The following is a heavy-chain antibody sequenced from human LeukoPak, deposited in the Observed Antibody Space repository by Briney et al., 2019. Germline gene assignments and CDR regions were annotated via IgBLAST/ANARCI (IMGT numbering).Heavy chain of an antibody. CDR3: VRDLVATIDHYYYGMDV. D-gene: IGHD5-12*01. CDR1: GGSISSTNW. J-gene: IGHJ6*02. V-gene: IGHV4-4*02. CDR2: ISLSGLT. Sequence: PSGTLSPTCGVSGGSISSTNWWSWVRQPPGQGLEWIGEISLSGLTNYNPSLKSRVTMSLDKSKNHLSLNLTSVTAADTAVYFCVRDLVATIDHYYYGMDVWGQGTTVTVSS.